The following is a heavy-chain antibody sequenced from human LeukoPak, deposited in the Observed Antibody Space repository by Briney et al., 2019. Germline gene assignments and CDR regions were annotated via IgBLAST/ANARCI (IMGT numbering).Heavy chain of an antibody. D-gene: IGHD6-13*01. Sequence: PSETLSLTCTVSGGSISSYYWSWIRQPPGKGLEWIGHIYYSGSTNYNPSLKSRVTISVDTSKNQFSLKLSSVTAADTAVYYCARGGLRSSWYAEYFQHWGRGTLVTVSS. CDR1: GGSISSYY. CDR2: IYYSGST. CDR3: ARGGLRSSWYAEYFQH. J-gene: IGHJ1*01. V-gene: IGHV4-59*01.